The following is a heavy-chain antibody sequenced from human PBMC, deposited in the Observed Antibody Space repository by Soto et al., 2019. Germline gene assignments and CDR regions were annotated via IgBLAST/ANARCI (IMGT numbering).Heavy chain of an antibody. CDR3: ARGRITMVRGFILVKDGAYYGMDV. CDR1: GGSFSGYY. V-gene: IGHV4-34*01. CDR2: INHSGST. D-gene: IGHD3-10*01. J-gene: IGHJ6*02. Sequence: PSETLSLSCAVYGGSFSGYYWSWIRQPPGKGLEWIGEINHSGSTNYNPSLKSRVTISVDTSKNQFSLKLSSVTAADTAVYYCARGRITMVRGFILVKDGAYYGMDVWGQGTTVTVSS.